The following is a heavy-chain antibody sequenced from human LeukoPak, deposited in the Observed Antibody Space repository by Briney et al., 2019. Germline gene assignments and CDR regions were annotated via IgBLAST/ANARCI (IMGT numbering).Heavy chain of an antibody. CDR3: ASNRLLLWFGEPSPGWFDP. CDR2: IYYSGST. J-gene: IGHJ5*02. Sequence: PSETLSLTCTVSGGSISSGGYYWSWIRQHPGKGLEWIGYIYYSGSTYYNPSLKSRVTIPVDTSKNQFSLKLSSVTAADTAVYYCASNRLLLWFGEPSPGWFDPWGQGTLVTVSS. D-gene: IGHD3-10*01. V-gene: IGHV4-31*03. CDR1: GGSISSGGYY.